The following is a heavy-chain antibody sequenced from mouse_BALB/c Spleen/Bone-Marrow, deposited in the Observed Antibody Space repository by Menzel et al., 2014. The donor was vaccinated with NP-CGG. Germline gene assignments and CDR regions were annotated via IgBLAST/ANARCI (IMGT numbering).Heavy chain of an antibody. Sequence: VQLKEAGGGFVQPGGALKLSCAASGFTFSSYGMSWVRQNPDKRVEMVATINSNGGSTYYPDSVKGRFTISRDNAKNTLYLQMSSLKSEDTAMYYCARVSYYAMDYWGQGTSVTVSS. CDR1: GFTFSSYG. V-gene: IGHV5-6-3*01. CDR3: ARVSYYAMDY. D-gene: IGHD2-1*01. J-gene: IGHJ4*01. CDR2: INSNGGST.